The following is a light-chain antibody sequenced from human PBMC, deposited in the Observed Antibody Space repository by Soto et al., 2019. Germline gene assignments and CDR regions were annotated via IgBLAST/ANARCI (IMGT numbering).Light chain of an antibody. Sequence: DIQMTQSPSTLSSFVGGRVTITCRASQSIGVWLAWYQQKPGKAPKLLIYDASNLQTGVPSRFSGSGSGTEFTLTISSLQPDDFATYYCQQYDVDSGTFGQGTKVDIK. J-gene: IGKJ1*01. CDR3: QQYDVDSGT. CDR1: QSIGVW. CDR2: DAS. V-gene: IGKV1-5*01.